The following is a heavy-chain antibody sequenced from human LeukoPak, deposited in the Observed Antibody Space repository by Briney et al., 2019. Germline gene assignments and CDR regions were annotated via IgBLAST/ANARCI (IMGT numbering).Heavy chain of an antibody. CDR3: ARYTTVVTLYNYYYYMDV. CDR2: LYYTGST. D-gene: IGHD4-23*01. V-gene: IGHV4-59*08. Sequence: SETLSLTCTVSGASINSHYWSWIRQPPGKGLEWIGYLYYTGSTNYNPSLKSRVTISVDTSKNQFSLKLSSVTAADTAVYYCARYTTVVTLYNYYYYMDVWGKGTTVTVSS. J-gene: IGHJ6*03. CDR1: GASINSHY.